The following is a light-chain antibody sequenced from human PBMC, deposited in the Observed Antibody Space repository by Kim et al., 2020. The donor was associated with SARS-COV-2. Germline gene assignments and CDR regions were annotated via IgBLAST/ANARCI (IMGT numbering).Light chain of an antibody. CDR1: QSVLYSSNNKNY. Sequence: RATINCKSSQSVLYSSNNKNYLAWYQQKPGQPPKLLIYWASTRESGVPDRFSGSGSGTDFTLTISSLQAEDVAVYYCQQYYSTPVSFGQGTKLE. J-gene: IGKJ2*03. CDR3: QQYYSTPVS. CDR2: WAS. V-gene: IGKV4-1*01.